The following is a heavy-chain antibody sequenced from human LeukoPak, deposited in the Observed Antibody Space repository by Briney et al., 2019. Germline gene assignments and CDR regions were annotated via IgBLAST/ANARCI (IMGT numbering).Heavy chain of an antibody. CDR2: INPNSGGT. Sequence: GASVKVSCKASRNTFSGHYIHWVRQAPGQGLEWMGWINPNSGGTNYAQKFQGRVTLTRDTSISTAYMELSRLRSDDTAVYYCAGGTYGSGSYYKYYYYGMDVWGQGTTVTVSS. CDR3: AGGTYGSGSYYKYYYYGMDV. J-gene: IGHJ6*02. D-gene: IGHD3-10*01. V-gene: IGHV1-2*02. CDR1: RNTFSGHY.